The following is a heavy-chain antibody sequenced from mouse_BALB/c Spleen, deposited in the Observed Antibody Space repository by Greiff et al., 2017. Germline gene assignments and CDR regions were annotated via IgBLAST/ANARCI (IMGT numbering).Heavy chain of an antibody. CDR1: GFNIKDYY. V-gene: IGHV14-4*02. J-gene: IGHJ4*01. Sequence: EVQLQQSGAELVRSGASVKLSCTASGFNIKDYYMHWVKQRPEQGLEWIGWIDPENGDTEYAPKFQGKATMTADTSSNTAYLQLSSLTSEDTAVYYCNVGPTMITDYYAMDYWGQGTSVTVSS. CDR2: IDPENGDT. CDR3: NVGPTMITDYYAMDY. D-gene: IGHD2-4*01.